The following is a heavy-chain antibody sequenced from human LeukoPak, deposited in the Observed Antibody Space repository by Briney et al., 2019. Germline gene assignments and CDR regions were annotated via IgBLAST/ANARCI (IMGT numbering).Heavy chain of an antibody. Sequence: PGGSLRLSCAASGFTFSSYSMNWVRQAPGKGLEWVAFIRYDGSNKYYADSVKGRFTISRDNSKNTLYLQMNSLRAEDTAVYYCAKLMGYCSSTSCYDYWGQGTLVTVSS. CDR1: GFTFSSYS. CDR2: IRYDGSNK. CDR3: AKLMGYCSSTSCYDY. V-gene: IGHV3-30*02. J-gene: IGHJ4*02. D-gene: IGHD2-2*01.